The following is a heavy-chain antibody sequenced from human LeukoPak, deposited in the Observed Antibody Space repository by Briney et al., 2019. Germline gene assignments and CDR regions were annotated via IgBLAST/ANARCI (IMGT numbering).Heavy chain of an antibody. Sequence: GGSLRLSCAASGFTFSSYSMNWVRQAPGKGLDWVSSISSSSSYIYYADSVKGRFTISRDNAKNSLYLQMNSLRAEDTAVYYCARSSPSTIFGVVEHWGQEPWSPSPQ. J-gene: IGHJ5*02. CDR1: GFTFSSYS. CDR3: ARSSPSTIFGVVEH. D-gene: IGHD3-3*01. V-gene: IGHV3-21*01. CDR2: ISSSSSYI.